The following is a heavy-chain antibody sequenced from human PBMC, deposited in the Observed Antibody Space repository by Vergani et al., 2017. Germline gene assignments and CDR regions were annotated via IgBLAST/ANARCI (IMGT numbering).Heavy chain of an antibody. V-gene: IGHV3-7*04. J-gene: IGHJ4*02. CDR1: GFTFSSYW. Sequence: EVQLVESGGGLVQPGGSLRLSCAASGFTFSSYWMSWVRQAPGKGLEWVANIKQDGSEKYYVDSVKGRFTIARDNAKNSLYLQMNSLRAEDTAVYYCARELVGELFDYWGQGTLVTVSS. CDR3: ARELVGELFDY. D-gene: IGHD3-10*01. CDR2: IKQDGSEK.